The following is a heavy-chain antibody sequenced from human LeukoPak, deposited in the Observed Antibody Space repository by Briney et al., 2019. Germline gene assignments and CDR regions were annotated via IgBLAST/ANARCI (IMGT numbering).Heavy chain of an antibody. CDR1: GGSISSSSYY. D-gene: IGHD3-16*02. V-gene: IGHV4-39*01. Sequence: NPSETLSLTCTVSGGSISSSSYYWGWIRQPPGKGLEWIGSIYYSGSTYYNPSLKSRVTISVDTSKNQFSLKLSSVTAADTAVYYCSLLAFGGVIVNWGQGTLVTVSS. CDR3: SLLAFGGVIVN. J-gene: IGHJ4*02. CDR2: IYYSGST.